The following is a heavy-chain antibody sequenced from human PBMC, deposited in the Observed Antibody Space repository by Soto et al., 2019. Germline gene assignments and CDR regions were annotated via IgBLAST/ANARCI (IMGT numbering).Heavy chain of an antibody. V-gene: IGHV4-34*01. Sequence: QVQLQQWGAGLLKPSETLSLTCAVYGGSFSGYYWSWIRQPPGKGLEWIGEINHSGSTNYNPSLKSRVTISVDTSKHQFSLKLSSVTAADTAVYYCAREERYFDWLIPKPDPYFDYWGQGTLVTVSS. CDR2: INHSGST. CDR3: AREERYFDWLIPKPDPYFDY. D-gene: IGHD3-9*01. CDR1: GGSFSGYY. J-gene: IGHJ4*02.